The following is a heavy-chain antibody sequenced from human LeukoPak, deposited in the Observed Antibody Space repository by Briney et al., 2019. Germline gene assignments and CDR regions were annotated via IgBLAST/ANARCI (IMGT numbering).Heavy chain of an antibody. CDR1: GGSISSGGYY. Sequence: SETLTLTCTVSGGSISSGGYYWSWIRQYPRQSLEWIGYIYYSGSTYYNPSLKSRVTISVDTSKNQFSLKLSSVTAADTAVYYCARTNYGGYLFDYWGQGALVTVSS. D-gene: IGHD5-12*01. V-gene: IGHV4-31*03. J-gene: IGHJ4*02. CDR2: IYYSGST. CDR3: ARTNYGGYLFDY.